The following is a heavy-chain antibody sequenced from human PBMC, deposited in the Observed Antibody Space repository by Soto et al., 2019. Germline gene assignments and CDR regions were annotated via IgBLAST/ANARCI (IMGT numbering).Heavy chain of an antibody. CDR3: AKDRIWHADSGWAYYGMDV. Sequence: GGSLRLSCAASGFAFRDYGMHWVRQAPGKGLEWVAVMSYDGSNEFYVDSVKGRFTISRDNSKNTLFLQMTSLRIEDTAMYYCAKDRIWHADSGWAYYGMDVWGQGTTVTVYS. CDR1: GFAFRDYG. CDR2: MSYDGSNE. V-gene: IGHV3-30*18. J-gene: IGHJ6*02. D-gene: IGHD6-19*01.